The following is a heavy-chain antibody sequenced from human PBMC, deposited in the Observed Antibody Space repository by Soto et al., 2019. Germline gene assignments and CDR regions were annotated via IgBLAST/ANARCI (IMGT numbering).Heavy chain of an antibody. CDR3: ARDGRTIFGVVQNYYMDV. D-gene: IGHD3-3*01. CDR2: ISSGSSNI. CDR1: GFTFSSYS. Sequence: GGSLRLSCAASGFTFSSYSMNWVRQAPGKRLEWVSVISSGSSNIYYADSVKGRFTISRDNSKNSLYLQMNSLRAEDTAVYYCARDGRTIFGVVQNYYMDVWGKGTTVTVSS. J-gene: IGHJ6*03. V-gene: IGHV3-21*01.